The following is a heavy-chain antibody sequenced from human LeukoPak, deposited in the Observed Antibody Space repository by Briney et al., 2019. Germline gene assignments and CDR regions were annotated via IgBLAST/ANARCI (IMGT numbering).Heavy chain of an antibody. CDR2: ISGGGETR. CDR3: ARDASGHDLPFDY. CDR1: GFSFNSYA. D-gene: IGHD6-25*01. V-gene: IGHV3-48*03. J-gene: IGHJ4*02. Sequence: GGSRRLSCAASGFSFNSYAMNWVRQAPVKGLEWVSYISGGGETRYYADSVKGRFTISRDNGKNSLYLQMNSLRAEDTAVYYCARDASGHDLPFDYWGQGALVTVSS.